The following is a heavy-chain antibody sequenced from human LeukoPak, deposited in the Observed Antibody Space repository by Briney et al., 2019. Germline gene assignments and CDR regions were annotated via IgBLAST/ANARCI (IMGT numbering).Heavy chain of an antibody. CDR3: ATGNYYDSRGYYTFGY. D-gene: IGHD3-22*01. CDR1: GFTFSKYW. CDR2: INGDGSTT. V-gene: IGHV3-74*01. Sequence: GGSLRPSCAASGFTFSKYWMHWVRQVPGKGLVWVSLINGDGSTTNYADVVKGRFTISRDNAKNTLSLQVNSLRAEDTAVYYCATGNYYDSRGYYTFGYWGQGTLVTVSS. J-gene: IGHJ1*01.